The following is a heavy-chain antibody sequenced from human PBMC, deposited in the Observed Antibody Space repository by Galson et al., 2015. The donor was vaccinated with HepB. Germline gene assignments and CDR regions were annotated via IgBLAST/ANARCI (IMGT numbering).Heavy chain of an antibody. CDR3: LGFPGY. V-gene: IGHV3-53*01. J-gene: IGHJ4*01. CDR2: IYSDGTT. CDR1: GFTVTKNY. D-gene: IGHD2-15*01. Sequence: SLRLSCAASGFTVTKNYMTWVRQAPGKGLEWLSIIYSDGTTYYADPVKGRFTISRANSKNTFYLQMHSLRAEDTAIYHCLGFPGYWGQGTLVTVSS.